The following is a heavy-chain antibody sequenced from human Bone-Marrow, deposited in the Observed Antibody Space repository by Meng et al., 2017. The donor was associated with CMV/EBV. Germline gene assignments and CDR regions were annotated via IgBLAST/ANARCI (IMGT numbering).Heavy chain of an antibody. CDR1: GSVSGYY. D-gene: IGHD1-7*01. Sequence: GSVSGYYWRGIRQPPGKGLEWIGEINHSGSTNYNPSLKSRVTISVDTSKNQFSLKLSSVTAADTAVYYCARVEGVWLELRRSVWFDPWGQGTLVTVSS. CDR3: ARVEGVWLELRRSVWFDP. J-gene: IGHJ5*02. CDR2: INHSGST. V-gene: IGHV4-34*01.